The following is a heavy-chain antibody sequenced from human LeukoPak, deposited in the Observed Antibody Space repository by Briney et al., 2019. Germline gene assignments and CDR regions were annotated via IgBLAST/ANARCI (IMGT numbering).Heavy chain of an antibody. CDR2: IRYDGSNK. D-gene: IGHD3-22*01. Sequence: GGSLRLSCAASGFTFSSYVMHWVRQAPGKGLEWVAFIRYDGSNKYYADSVKGRFTISRDNYKNTLYLQMNSVRDEDTAVYYCAKDYYYDSSGRNRPYYFGYWGQGTLVTVSS. CDR1: GFTFSSYV. V-gene: IGHV3-30*02. CDR3: AKDYYYDSSGRNRPYYFGY. J-gene: IGHJ4*02.